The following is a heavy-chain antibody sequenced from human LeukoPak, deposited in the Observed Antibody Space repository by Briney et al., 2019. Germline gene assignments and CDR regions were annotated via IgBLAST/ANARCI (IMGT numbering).Heavy chain of an antibody. CDR3: ARGGYYDSSGSLFDY. CDR1: GFTFSSYA. Sequence: GGSLRLSCAASGFTFSSYAMHWVRQAPGKGLEYVSAISSNGGSTYYANSVKGRFTISRDNSKNTLYLQMGSLRAEDMAVYYCARGGYYDSSGSLFDYWGQGTLVTVSS. CDR2: ISSNGGST. V-gene: IGHV3-64*01. J-gene: IGHJ4*02. D-gene: IGHD3-22*01.